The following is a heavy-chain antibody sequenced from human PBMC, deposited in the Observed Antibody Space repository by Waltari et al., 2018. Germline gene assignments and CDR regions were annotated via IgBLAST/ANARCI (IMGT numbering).Heavy chain of an antibody. CDR2: IIPIFGTA. CDR1: GGTFSSYA. Sequence: QVQLVQSGAEVKKPGSSVKVSCKASGGTFSSYAISWVRQAPGQGLEWMGGIIPIFGTANYAQKFQGRVTITTDESTSTAYMELSSLRSEDTAVYYCARESGDGYNYGSYYFDYWGQGTLVTVSS. CDR3: ARESGDGYNYGSYYFDY. J-gene: IGHJ4*02. V-gene: IGHV1-69*05. D-gene: IGHD5-12*01.